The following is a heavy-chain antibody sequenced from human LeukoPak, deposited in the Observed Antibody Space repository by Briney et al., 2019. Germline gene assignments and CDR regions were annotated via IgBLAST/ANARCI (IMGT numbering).Heavy chain of an antibody. J-gene: IGHJ4*02. CDR1: GGSFSGYY. V-gene: IGHV4-34*01. CDR3: ARAQYTSGWYFDY. D-gene: IGHD6-19*01. Sequence: SETLSLTCAVYGGSFSGYYWSWIRQPPGKGLEWIGEINHSGSTNYNPSLKSRVTISVDKSKNQFSLKLSSVTAADTAVYYCARAQYTSGWYFDYWGQGTLVTVSS. CDR2: INHSGST.